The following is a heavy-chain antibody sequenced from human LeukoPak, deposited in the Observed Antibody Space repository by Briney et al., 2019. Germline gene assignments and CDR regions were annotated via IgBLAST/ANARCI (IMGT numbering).Heavy chain of an antibody. CDR3: ARDLSVTAKFDY. Sequence: KPSETLSLTCAVSGYSISSGSYWGWIRQPPGKGLEWIGSIFHSGTTYHNPSLKSRVTISVDTSKNQVSLKLSSVTAADTAVYYCARDLSVTAKFDYWGQGTLVTVYS. CDR2: IFHSGTT. D-gene: IGHD5-18*01. V-gene: IGHV4-38-2*02. J-gene: IGHJ4*02. CDR1: GYSISSGSY.